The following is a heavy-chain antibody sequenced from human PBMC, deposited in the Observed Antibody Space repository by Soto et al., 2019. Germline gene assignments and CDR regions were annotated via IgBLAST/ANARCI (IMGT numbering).Heavy chain of an antibody. CDR3: ARTIILQDIVVVPAAAGSGSMDV. V-gene: IGHV4-30-4*01. J-gene: IGHJ6*02. CDR1: GGSISSGDYY. CDR2: IYYSGST. Sequence: SETLSLTCTVSGGSISSGDYYWSWIRQPPGKGLEWIGYIYYSGSTYYNPSLKSRVTISVDTSKNQFSLKLSSVTAADTAVYYCARTIILQDIVVVPAAAGSGSMDVWGQGTTVTVSS. D-gene: IGHD2-2*01.